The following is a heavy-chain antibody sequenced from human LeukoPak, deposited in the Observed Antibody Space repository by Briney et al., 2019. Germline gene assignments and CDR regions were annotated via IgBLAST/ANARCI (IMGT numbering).Heavy chain of an antibody. J-gene: IGHJ4*02. V-gene: IGHV4-34*01. D-gene: IGHD4-17*01. CDR1: GGSFSGYY. Sequence: PSETLSLTCAVYGGSFSGYYWSWIRQPPGKGLEWIGEINHSGSTNYNPSLKSRVTISVDTSKNQFSLKLSSVTAADTAVYYCARTGRYGDYVLDYWGQGTLVTVSS. CDR2: INHSGST. CDR3: ARTGRYGDYVLDY.